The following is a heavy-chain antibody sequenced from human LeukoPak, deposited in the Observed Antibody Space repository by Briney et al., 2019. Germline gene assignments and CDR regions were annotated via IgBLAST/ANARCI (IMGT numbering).Heavy chain of an antibody. D-gene: IGHD3-10*01. CDR1: GYSFTSGHY. Sequence: SETLSLTCSVSGYSFTSGHYWGWIRQPPGKGLEWIANIYHTGSAHYNPSLKSRVTISVDTSKNQFSLKLSSVTAADTAVYYCARTVLLWFGELSSRFDPWGQGTLVTVSS. CDR3: ARTVLLWFGELSSRFDP. CDR2: IYHTGSA. J-gene: IGHJ5*02. V-gene: IGHV4-38-2*01.